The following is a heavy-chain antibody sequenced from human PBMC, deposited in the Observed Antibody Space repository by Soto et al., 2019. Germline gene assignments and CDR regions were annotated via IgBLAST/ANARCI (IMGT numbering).Heavy chain of an antibody. D-gene: IGHD1-26*01. CDR3: ARDLGGSRDS. V-gene: IGHV1-2*02. CDR1: GNTFTGYY. CDR2: INSNNDGT. Sequence: ASVKVSCKASGNTFTGYYIHWVRQAPGQGLEWMGWINSNNDGTTYGEKFQGRVTMTRDTSTSTAYMELSRLRSDDTAVYYCARDLGGSRDSWGQGTLVTVSS. J-gene: IGHJ4*02.